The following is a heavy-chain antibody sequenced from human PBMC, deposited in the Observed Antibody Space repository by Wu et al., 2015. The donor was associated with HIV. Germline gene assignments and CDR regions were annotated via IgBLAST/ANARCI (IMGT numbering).Heavy chain of an antibody. Sequence: QVQLVQSGAEVKKPGASVKVSCKVSGYTLTELSMHWVRQAPGKGLEWMGGFDPEDGETIYAQKFQGRVTMTEDTSTDTAYMELSSLRSEDTAVYYCALPYDSSGYYYVVGAFDIWGQGTMVTVSS. CDR2: FDPEDGET. CDR1: GYTLTELS. CDR3: ALPYDSSGYYYVVGAFDI. D-gene: IGHD3-22*01. V-gene: IGHV1-24*01. J-gene: IGHJ3*02.